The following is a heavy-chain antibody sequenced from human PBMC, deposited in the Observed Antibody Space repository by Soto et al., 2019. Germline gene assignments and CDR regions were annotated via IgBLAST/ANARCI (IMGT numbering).Heavy chain of an antibody. Sequence: QVQLVESGGGVVQPGRSLRLSCAASGFTFSSYGMHWVRQAPGKGLGWVAVISYDGSNKYYADSVKGRFTITRDNSKNTLYLQMNSLRAEDTAVYYCAKDPLRSMIVVVLPDYWGQGTLVTVSS. D-gene: IGHD3-22*01. CDR2: ISYDGSNK. V-gene: IGHV3-30*18. CDR1: GFTFSSYG. J-gene: IGHJ4*02. CDR3: AKDPLRSMIVVVLPDY.